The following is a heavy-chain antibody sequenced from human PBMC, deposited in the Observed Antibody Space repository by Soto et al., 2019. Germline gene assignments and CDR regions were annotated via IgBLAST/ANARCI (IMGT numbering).Heavy chain of an antibody. D-gene: IGHD3-3*01. V-gene: IGHV3-9*01. Sequence: EVQLVESGGGLVEPGKSLRLSCVVSGFTYEDFAMHWVRQAPGKGLEWVSYISSSGTYTTYTDSVKGRFTVSRDNAKSSLYLQMNSLRGEDTAVYYCACVAPTIFGAQFHHNLVDVWGQGNTVTVAS. CDR3: ACVAPTIFGAQFHHNLVDV. CDR1: GFTYEDFA. J-gene: IGHJ6*02. CDR2: ISSSGTYT.